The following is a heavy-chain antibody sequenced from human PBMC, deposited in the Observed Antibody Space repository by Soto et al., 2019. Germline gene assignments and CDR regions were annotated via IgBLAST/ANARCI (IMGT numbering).Heavy chain of an antibody. CDR2: IIPIFGTA. D-gene: IGHD6-19*01. V-gene: IGHV1-69*13. CDR1: GGTFSSYA. J-gene: IGHJ6*02. Sequence: GASVKVSCKASGGTFSSYAISWVRQAPGQGLEWMGGIIPIFGTANYAQKFQGRVTITADESTSTAYMELSSLRSEDTAVYYCASSYFAVAGLDYYYYGMDVWGQGTTVTVSS. CDR3: ASSYFAVAGLDYYYYGMDV.